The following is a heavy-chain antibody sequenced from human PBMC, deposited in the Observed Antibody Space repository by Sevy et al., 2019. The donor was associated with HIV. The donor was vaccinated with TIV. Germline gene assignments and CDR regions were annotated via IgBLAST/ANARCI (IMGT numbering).Heavy chain of an antibody. CDR3: ATFGFGDYSNYWFDP. CDR1: GYTLTELS. D-gene: IGHD4-4*01. CDR2: FDPEDGET. Sequence: ASVKVSCKVSGYTLTELSMHWVRQAPGKGLEWMGGFDPEDGETIYAKKFQGRVTMTEDTSTDTAYMELSSLRSEDTAVYYCATFGFGDYSNYWFDPWGQGTLVTVSS. V-gene: IGHV1-24*01. J-gene: IGHJ5*02.